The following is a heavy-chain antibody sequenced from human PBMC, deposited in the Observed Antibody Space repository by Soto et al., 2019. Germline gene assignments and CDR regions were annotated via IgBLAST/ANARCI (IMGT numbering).Heavy chain of an antibody. CDR3: AKVSRPSRVSTPDFDY. J-gene: IGHJ4*02. CDR1: GFTLSSYS. D-gene: IGHD3-10*01. CDR2: ISYDGNSQ. Sequence: QVQLVESGGGVVQPGTSLRLSCVASGFTLSSYSIHWVRQAPGKGLDWVAVISYDGNSQFYGDSVKGRFIVSRDNSRNTLYLQLNNLQAEDTAVYYCAKVSRPSRVSTPDFDYWGQGTLDTVSS. V-gene: IGHV3-30-3*01.